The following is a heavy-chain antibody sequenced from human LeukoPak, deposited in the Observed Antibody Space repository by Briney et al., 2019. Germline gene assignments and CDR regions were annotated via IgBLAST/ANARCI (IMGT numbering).Heavy chain of an antibody. CDR1: GYTLTELS. V-gene: IGHV1-24*01. CDR3: ATSTSGSYYVGIKEYFQH. J-gene: IGHJ1*01. CDR2: FDPEDGET. D-gene: IGHD1-26*01. Sequence: ASVKVSCKVSGYTLTELSMHWVRQAPGKGLEWMGGFDPEDGETIYAQKFQGRVTMTEDTSTDTAYMELSSLRSEDTAVYYCATSTSGSYYVGIKEYFQHWGQGTLVTVSS.